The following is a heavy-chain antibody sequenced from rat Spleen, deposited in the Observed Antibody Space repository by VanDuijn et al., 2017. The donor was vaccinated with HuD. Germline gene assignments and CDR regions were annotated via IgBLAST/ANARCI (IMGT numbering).Heavy chain of an antibody. D-gene: IGHD4-3*01. J-gene: IGHJ4*01. CDR2: ISYDGSST. Sequence: EVQLVESGGGLVQPGRSLKLSCAASGFTFSDYNMAWVRQAPKKGLEWVATISYDGSSTYYRDSVKGRFTISRDNAKSTLYLQMDSLRSEDTATYYCARHNSGYGVMDAWGQRASVTVSS. CDR3: ARHNSGYGVMDA. CDR1: GFTFSDYN. V-gene: IGHV5-7*01.